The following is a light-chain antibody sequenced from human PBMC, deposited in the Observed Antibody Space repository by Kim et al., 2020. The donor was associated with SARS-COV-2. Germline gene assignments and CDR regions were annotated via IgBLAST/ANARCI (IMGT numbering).Light chain of an antibody. CDR2: EVG. CDR1: GSIDVYYNY. J-gene: IGLJ3*02. Sequence: LTVSCAGTGSIDVYYNYSAWSQQHPGKAPTLRIYEVGKRPSGVPDRFSGSESGNTASLTVSGLQAEDEADYYCSSYASNIAWVFGGGTQLTVL. CDR3: SSYASNIAWV. V-gene: IGLV2-8*01.